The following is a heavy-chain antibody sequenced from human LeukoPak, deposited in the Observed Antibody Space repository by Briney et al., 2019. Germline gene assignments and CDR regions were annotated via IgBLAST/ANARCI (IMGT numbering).Heavy chain of an antibody. CDR3: AREAIFGVVTNSFDY. V-gene: IGHV1-2*02. CDR2: INPNTGGT. D-gene: IGHD3-3*01. CDR1: GYAFTGYN. J-gene: IGHJ4*02. Sequence: ASVKVPCKASGYAFTGYNMHWVRQAPGQGLEWMGRINPNTGGTKYAQKFQGRVTMTRDTSISTAYMELSSLRSDDTAVYYCAREAIFGVVTNSFDYWGQGTQVTVSS.